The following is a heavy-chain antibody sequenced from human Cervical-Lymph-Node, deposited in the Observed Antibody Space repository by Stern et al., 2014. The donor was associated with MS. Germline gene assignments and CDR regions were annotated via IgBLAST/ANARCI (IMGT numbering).Heavy chain of an antibody. Sequence: VQLVESGGGVVQPGRSLRLSCEASGLNFSSYGMHWVRQAPGKEPEWVAVISKDGSKKYYAGSVKGRFTVSRDNSKNTLFLQMNSLRREDTAVYYCAKAWCHWGQGTLVIVSS. V-gene: IGHV3-30*18. CDR3: AKAWCH. CDR1: GLNFSSYG. D-gene: IGHD2-8*02. CDR2: ISKDGSKK. J-gene: IGHJ4*02.